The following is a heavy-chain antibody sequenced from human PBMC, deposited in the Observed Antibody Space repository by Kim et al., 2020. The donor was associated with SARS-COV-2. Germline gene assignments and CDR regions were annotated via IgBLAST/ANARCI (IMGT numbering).Heavy chain of an antibody. CDR3: ARERGSITIFRVWLQNGYFDL. Sequence: ASVKVSCKASGYTFTSYAMNWVRQAPGQGLEWMGWINTNTGNPTYAQGFTGRFVFSLDTSVSTAYLQISSLKAEDTAVYYCARERGSITIFRVWLQNGYFDLWGRSTLVTVSS. V-gene: IGHV7-4-1*02. D-gene: IGHD3-3*01. CDR2: INTNTGNP. CDR1: GYTFTSYA. J-gene: IGHJ2*01.